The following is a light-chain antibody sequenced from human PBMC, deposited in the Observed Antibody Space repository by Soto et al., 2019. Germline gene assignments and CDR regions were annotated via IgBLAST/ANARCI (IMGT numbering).Light chain of an antibody. CDR2: AAS. CDR3: QKYNSVPWT. CDR1: QGISSY. Sequence: AIRMTQSPSSFSASTGDRVTITCRASQGISSYLAWYQQKPGKAPKLLIYAASTLQSGVPSRFSGSGSGTDFTFTISSLQPEDVATYYCQKYNSVPWTFGQGTKVDIK. J-gene: IGKJ1*01. V-gene: IGKV1-8*01.